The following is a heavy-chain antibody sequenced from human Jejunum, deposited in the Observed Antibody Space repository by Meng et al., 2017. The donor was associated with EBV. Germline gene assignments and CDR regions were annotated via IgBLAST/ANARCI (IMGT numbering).Heavy chain of an antibody. J-gene: IGHJ4*02. D-gene: IGHD3-22*01. Sequence: QLQLQESGPGLVKPSETLSLTCIVSGGSISSSSYYWGWIRQPPGKGLEWIGSIYYGGSTYYNPSLKSRVTISLDTSKNQFSLKLSSVTAADTAVYYCARTYYYDSSGYAPFDYWGQGTLVTVSS. CDR1: GGSISSSSYY. CDR3: ARTYYYDSSGYAPFDY. V-gene: IGHV4-39*07. CDR2: IYYGGST.